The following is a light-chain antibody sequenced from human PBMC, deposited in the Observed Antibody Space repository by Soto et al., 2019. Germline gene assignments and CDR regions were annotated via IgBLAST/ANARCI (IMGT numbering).Light chain of an antibody. J-gene: IGKJ3*01. CDR2: GAS. Sequence: DIVMTQSPDSLGVSLGERATINYKSSQSVLYTSNNQNYLAWYQQKSGQPPKLLIYGASARESGVPARFSGSGSGTDFTLTIIGLQADDVAVYYCQQYYLVPFTFGPGTKVDIK. CDR1: QSVLYTSNNQNY. CDR3: QQYYLVPFT. V-gene: IGKV4-1*01.